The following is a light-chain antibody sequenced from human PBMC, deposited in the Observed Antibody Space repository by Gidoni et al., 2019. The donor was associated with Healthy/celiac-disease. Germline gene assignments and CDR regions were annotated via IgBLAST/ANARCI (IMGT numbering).Light chain of an antibody. Sequence: DIQMTQSPSSLSASVGDRVTITCQASQDISNSLNSYQQKPWKAPKLLIYDASNLESVVLSRISRRGYGLDLILPIGSLPREDIAIYYCKQYDQPPFTFXPXTKVDIK. CDR1: QDISNS. CDR2: DAS. J-gene: IGKJ3*01. CDR3: KQYDQPPFT. V-gene: IGKV1-33*01.